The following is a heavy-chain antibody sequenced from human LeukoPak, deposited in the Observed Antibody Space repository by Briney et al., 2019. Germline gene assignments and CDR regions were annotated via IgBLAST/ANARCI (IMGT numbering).Heavy chain of an antibody. V-gene: IGHV4-4*09. CDR2: IYTSEST. J-gene: IGHJ3*01. D-gene: IGHD3-22*01. CDR3: ARRDGYYDRSGYYHFDTFDL. CDR1: GGPISSYH. Sequence: SETLSLTCDVSGGPISSYHWSWIRQPPGKGLEWIGNIYTSESTDYNPSFKSRVAISIDVSKNQFSLKLTTVTAADTALYYCARRDGYYDRSGYYHFDTFDLWGQGTMVTVSS.